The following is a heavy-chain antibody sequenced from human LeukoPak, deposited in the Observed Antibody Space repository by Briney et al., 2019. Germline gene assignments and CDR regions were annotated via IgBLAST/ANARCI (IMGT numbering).Heavy chain of an antibody. Sequence: SETLCLTCTVSGGSISSYYWSWIRQPPGKGLEWIGYIYYSGSTNYNPSLKSRVTISVDTSKNQFSLKLSSVTAADTAVYYCARLGRITMVRGVYYFDFWGQGTLVTVSS. CDR2: IYYSGST. V-gene: IGHV4-59*01. J-gene: IGHJ4*02. D-gene: IGHD3-10*01. CDR3: ARLGRITMVRGVYYFDF. CDR1: GGSISSYY.